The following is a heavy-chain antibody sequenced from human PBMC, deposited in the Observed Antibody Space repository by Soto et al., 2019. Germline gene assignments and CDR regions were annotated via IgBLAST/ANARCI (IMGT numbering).Heavy chain of an antibody. J-gene: IGHJ2*01. D-gene: IGHD3-22*01. CDR3: ARDRNWEPIYDSSGRSYWYFDL. Sequence: SQTLSLTCAISGDSVSSNSAAWNWIRQSPSRGLEWLGRTYYRSKWYNDYAVSVKSRITINPDTSKNQFSLQLNSVTPEDTAVYYCARDRNWEPIYDSSGRSYWYFDLWGRGTLVTVSS. CDR1: GDSVSSNSAA. V-gene: IGHV6-1*01. CDR2: TYYRSKWYN.